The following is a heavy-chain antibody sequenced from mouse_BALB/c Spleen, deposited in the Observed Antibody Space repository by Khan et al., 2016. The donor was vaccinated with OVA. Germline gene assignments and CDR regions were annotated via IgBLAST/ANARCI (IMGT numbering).Heavy chain of an antibody. D-gene: IGHD2-14*01. CDR3: ARSTYRFAFVY. J-gene: IGHJ3*01. CDR2: IIDTGST. CDR1: GDSITSGY. V-gene: IGHV3-8*02. Sequence: EVQLQESGPSLVKPSQTLSLTCSVTGDSITSGYWNWIRKCPGNKLEYMGHIIDTGSTYYNPSLKSRISITRHTSENQYYLQLNSVTDEDTATYYCARSTYRFAFVYWGQGTLVTVSA.